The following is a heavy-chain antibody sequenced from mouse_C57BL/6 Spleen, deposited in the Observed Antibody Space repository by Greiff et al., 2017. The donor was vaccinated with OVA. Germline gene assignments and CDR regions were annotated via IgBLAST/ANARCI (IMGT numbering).Heavy chain of an antibody. Sequence: VQLQQSGAELARPGASVKLSCKASGYTFTSYGISWVKQRTGQGLEWIGEIYPRSGNTYYNEKFKGKATLTADKSSSTAYMELRSLTSEDSAVYFCAREDSSGYWFAYWGQGTLVTVSA. CDR3: AREDSSGYWFAY. CDR2: IYPRSGNT. D-gene: IGHD3-2*02. V-gene: IGHV1-81*01. J-gene: IGHJ3*01. CDR1: GYTFTSYG.